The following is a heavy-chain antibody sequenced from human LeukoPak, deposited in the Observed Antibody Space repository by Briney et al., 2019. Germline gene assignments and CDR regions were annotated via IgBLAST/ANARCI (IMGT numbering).Heavy chain of an antibody. CDR1: GFTFSSYC. D-gene: IGHD6-13*01. Sequence: GGSLRLSCAASGFTFSSYCMHWVRQAPGKGLVWVSRIKSDGSNTNYADSVRGRFTISRDNAKNSLYLQMNSLRAEDTAVYYCARDWPTIAAAGTIPEYFQHWGQGTLVTVSS. V-gene: IGHV3-74*01. CDR2: IKSDGSNT. J-gene: IGHJ1*01. CDR3: ARDWPTIAAAGTIPEYFQH.